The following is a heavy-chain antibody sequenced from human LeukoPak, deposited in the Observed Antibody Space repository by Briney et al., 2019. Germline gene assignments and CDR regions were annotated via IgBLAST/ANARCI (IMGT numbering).Heavy chain of an antibody. V-gene: IGHV3-64D*06. CDR2: ISSNGGST. J-gene: IGHJ4*02. CDR1: GFTFSSYA. Sequence: GGSLRLSCAASGFTFSSYAMHWVRQAPGKGLEYVSAISSNGGSTYYADSVKGRFTISRDNSKNTLYLQMSSLRAEDTAVYYCVKSRYSSSWYADYWGQGTLVTVSS. CDR3: VKSRYSSSWYADY. D-gene: IGHD6-13*01.